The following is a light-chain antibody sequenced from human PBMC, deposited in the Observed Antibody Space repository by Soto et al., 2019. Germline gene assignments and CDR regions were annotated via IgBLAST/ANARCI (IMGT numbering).Light chain of an antibody. V-gene: IGLV2-18*02. CDR1: SSDVGSYNR. Sequence: QSVLTQPPSVSGSPGHAVAISCTGTSSDVGSYNRVAWYQQSSGTAPKLMIYEVSNRPSGVPDRFSGSKSGNTASLTISGLQAEDEADYYCSSFTSSSTYVFGTGTKVTVL. CDR2: EVS. J-gene: IGLJ1*01. CDR3: SSFTSSSTYV.